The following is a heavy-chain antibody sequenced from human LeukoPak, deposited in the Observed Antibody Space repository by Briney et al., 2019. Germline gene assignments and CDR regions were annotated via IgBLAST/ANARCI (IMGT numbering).Heavy chain of an antibody. Sequence: PGGSLRLSCAASGFTFSTCEMNWVRQAPGKGLEWVSYIDSSSSSIYYADSVKGRFTISRDNAKNSLYLQMNSLRAEDTAVYYCAKVGRSTRPCYWGQGTLVTVSS. V-gene: IGHV3-48*03. D-gene: IGHD6-6*01. CDR3: AKVGRSTRPCY. J-gene: IGHJ4*02. CDR1: GFTFSTCE. CDR2: IDSSSSSI.